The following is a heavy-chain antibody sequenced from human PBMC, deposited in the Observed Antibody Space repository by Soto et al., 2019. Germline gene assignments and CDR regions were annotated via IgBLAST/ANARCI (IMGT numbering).Heavy chain of an antibody. J-gene: IGHJ5*02. CDR3: ARDEATNWFDP. V-gene: IGHV1-69*06. CDR1: GGTFSNDA. Sequence: QVQLVQSGAEVKKPGSSVKVSCKASGGTFSNDAISWVRQAPGQGLEWMGGISTMFGTTIYAQKFQGRLTITADRSTTTAYMELSSLRCEDTAVYYCARDEATNWFDPGGQGTLVTVSS. CDR2: ISTMFGTT.